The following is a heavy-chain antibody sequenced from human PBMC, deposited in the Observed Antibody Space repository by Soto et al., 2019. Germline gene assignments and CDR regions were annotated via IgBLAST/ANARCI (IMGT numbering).Heavy chain of an antibody. Sequence: QVQLVQSGAEVKKPGASVKVSCKASGYIFTSYGISWVRQAPGQGLGWMGWISAYNGNTKYAQKCQGRVTMTTDTSTSTAYMELRSLRSDDTAVYYCARDTSGFSPYYFDYWGQGTLVTVSS. CDR2: ISAYNGNT. CDR1: GYIFTSYG. V-gene: IGHV1-18*01. J-gene: IGHJ4*02. CDR3: ARDTSGFSPYYFDY. D-gene: IGHD6-19*01.